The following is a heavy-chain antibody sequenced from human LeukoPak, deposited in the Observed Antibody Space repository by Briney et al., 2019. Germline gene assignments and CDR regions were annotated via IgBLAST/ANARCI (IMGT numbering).Heavy chain of an antibody. D-gene: IGHD2-2*01. V-gene: IGHV3-30*04. CDR3: ARAPKDIVVVPAAPYNWFDP. CDR1: GFTFSSYA. J-gene: IGHJ5*02. CDR2: ISYDGSNK. Sequence: GGSLRLSCAASGFTFSSYAMHWVRQAPGKGLEWVAVISYDGSNKYYADSVKGRFTISRDNSKNTLYLQMNSLRAEDTAVYYCARAPKDIVVVPAAPYNWFDPWGQGTLVTVSS.